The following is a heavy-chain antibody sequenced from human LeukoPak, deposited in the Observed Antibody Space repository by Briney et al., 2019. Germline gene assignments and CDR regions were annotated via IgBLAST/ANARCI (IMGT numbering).Heavy chain of an antibody. CDR2: FDPEDGET. J-gene: IGHJ4*02. Sequence: ASVKVSCKVSGYTLTELSMRWVRQAPGKGLEWMGGFDPEDGETIYAQKFQGRVTMTEDTSTDTAYMELSSLRSEDTAVYYCATGDPLYYYDSSGYYYWGQGTLVTVSS. CDR3: ATGDPLYYYDSSGYYY. D-gene: IGHD3-22*01. CDR1: GYTLTELS. V-gene: IGHV1-24*01.